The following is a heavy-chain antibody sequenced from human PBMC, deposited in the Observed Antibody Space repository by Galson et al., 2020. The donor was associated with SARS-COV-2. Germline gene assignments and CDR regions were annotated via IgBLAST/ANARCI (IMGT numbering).Heavy chain of an antibody. CDR2: IYHSGST. J-gene: IGHJ6*02. Sequence: TSETLSLTCAVSGGSISSGGYSWSWIRQPPRKGLEWIGYIYHSGSTYYNPSLKSRVTISVDRSKNQFSLKLSSVTAADTAVYYCASLPDFDSSGYYGYYGMDVWGQGTTVTVSS. CDR3: ASLPDFDSSGYYGYYGMDV. D-gene: IGHD3-22*01. CDR1: GGSISSGGYS. V-gene: IGHV4-30-2*01.